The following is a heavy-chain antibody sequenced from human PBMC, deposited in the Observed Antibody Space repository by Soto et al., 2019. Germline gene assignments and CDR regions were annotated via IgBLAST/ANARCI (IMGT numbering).Heavy chain of an antibody. CDR2: INDRGSI. D-gene: IGHD3-9*01. CDR3: ARESHDSLTGPPWVWYFDL. CDR1: GGSFSGHY. Sequence: QVQLQQWGAGPLRPLETLSLTCGVSGGSFSGHYWAWIRQSPGKGLEWIGEINDRGSINYNPSLKSRVSSSVDTSKNHYSLKLRSVTAADTAVYYCARESHDSLTGPPWVWYFDLWGRGTLVTVSS. V-gene: IGHV4-34*01. J-gene: IGHJ2*01.